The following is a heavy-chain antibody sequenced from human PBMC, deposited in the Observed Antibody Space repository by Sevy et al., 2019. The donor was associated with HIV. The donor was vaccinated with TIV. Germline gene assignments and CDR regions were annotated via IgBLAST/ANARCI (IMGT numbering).Heavy chain of an antibody. V-gene: IGHV1-24*01. Sequence: ASVKVSCKVSGYSVSDLSIHWVRQAPGKGLEWMGGYDPEDGETIYAQKFQGRVTMTEDTSTDTAYMELSSLRSEDTAVYYCATSPDYYDSSRDAFDICGQGTMVTFSS. CDR1: GYSVSDLS. CDR2: YDPEDGET. D-gene: IGHD3-22*01. J-gene: IGHJ3*02. CDR3: ATSPDYYDSSRDAFDI.